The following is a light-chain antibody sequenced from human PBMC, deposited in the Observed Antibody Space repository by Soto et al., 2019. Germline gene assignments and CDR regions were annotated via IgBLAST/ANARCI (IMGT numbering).Light chain of an antibody. CDR2: DAS. Sequence: DIQMTQSPSSLSASVGDRVTITCQASQDISNYLNWFQQTPGKAPKLLIYDASNLETGVPSRFSGSGSETDFTFTISSLQPEDMATYYCQQYNILPLPFGGWTKVEIK. CDR3: QQYNILPLP. J-gene: IGKJ4*01. V-gene: IGKV1-33*01. CDR1: QDISNY.